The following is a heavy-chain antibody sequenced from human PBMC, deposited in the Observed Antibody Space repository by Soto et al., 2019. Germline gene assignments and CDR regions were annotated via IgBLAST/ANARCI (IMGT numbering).Heavy chain of an antibody. V-gene: IGHV3-33*01. CDR3: ARDQGSSWIPDFDY. J-gene: IGHJ4*02. CDR1: GFTFSSYG. Sequence: QVQLVESGGGVVQPGRSLRLSCAASGFTFSSYGMHWVRQAPGKGLEWVAVIWYDGSNKYYADSVKGRFTISRDNSKNTLYLQMNSLRDEDTAVYYCARDQGSSWIPDFDYWGQGTLVTVSS. CDR2: IWYDGSNK. D-gene: IGHD6-13*01.